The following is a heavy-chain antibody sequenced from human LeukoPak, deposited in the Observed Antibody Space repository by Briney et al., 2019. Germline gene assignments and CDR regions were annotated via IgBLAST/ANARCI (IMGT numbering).Heavy chain of an antibody. D-gene: IGHD4-11*01. CDR2: INHSGST. J-gene: IGHJ6*03. V-gene: IGHV4-34*01. CDR1: GGPFSDYY. CDR3: AREATVMAKTRGGSRGYYYYHMDV. Sequence: SETLSHTCAVYGGPFSDYYWTWIRQPPGKGLEWIAEINHSGSTYYNPSLQSRVTISVDTSRNQSSLNVSSVTAADTAVYYCAREATVMAKTRGGSRGYYYYHMDVWGKGTTVSVSS.